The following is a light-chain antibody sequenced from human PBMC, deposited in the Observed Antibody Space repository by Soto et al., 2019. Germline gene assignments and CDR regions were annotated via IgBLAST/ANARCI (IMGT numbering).Light chain of an antibody. J-gene: IGLJ2*01. V-gene: IGLV2-23*02. Sequence: QSSLTQPASVSGSPGQSITISCTGTSSDVGSYNLVSWYRQYPGKAPKLIIFEVTKRPSGVSNRFSGSKSGNSASLTISGLQAEDEADYYCCSYAGASPSVIFGGGTKLTVL. CDR2: EVT. CDR3: CSYAGASPSVI. CDR1: SSDVGSYNL.